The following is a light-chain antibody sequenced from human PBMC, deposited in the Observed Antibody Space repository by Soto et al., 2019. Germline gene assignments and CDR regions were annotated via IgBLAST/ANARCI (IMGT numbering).Light chain of an antibody. CDR2: DAS. J-gene: IGKJ5*01. Sequence: EIVLTQSPAALSLSPGERATLSCRASQSISSYLAWYQQKPGQAPRLLIYDASNRATGIPARFSGSGSGTDFTLSISSLEPEDFAVYYCQHRNNWPITFGQGTRLEIK. CDR3: QHRNNWPIT. CDR1: QSISSY. V-gene: IGKV3-11*01.